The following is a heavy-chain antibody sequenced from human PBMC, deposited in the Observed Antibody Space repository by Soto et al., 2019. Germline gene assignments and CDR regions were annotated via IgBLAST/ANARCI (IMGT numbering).Heavy chain of an antibody. D-gene: IGHD3-10*01. CDR1: GYTFSNYG. V-gene: IGHV1-18*01. CDR3: AREGYYSGSGTYSPPRYYGMDV. Sequence: QVQLVQSGAEVRKPGASVKVSCKASGYTFSNYGLSWVRQAPGQGLEWMGWISDYNGNTHYAQKFQGRLIMTTDTSTGTAYVELRCLTSDDTPRYFCAREGYYSGSGTYSPPRYYGMDVWGQGTTVTVSS. J-gene: IGHJ6*02. CDR2: ISDYNGNT.